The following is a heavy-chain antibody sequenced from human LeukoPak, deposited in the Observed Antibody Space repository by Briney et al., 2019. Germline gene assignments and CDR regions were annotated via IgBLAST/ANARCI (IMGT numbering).Heavy chain of an antibody. CDR2: IYYSGST. D-gene: IGHD2-2*01. J-gene: IGHJ4*02. Sequence: TLSLTCTVSGGSTSSSSYYWGWIRQPPGKGLEWIGYIYYSGSTYYNPSLKSRVTISVDTSKNQFSLKLSSVTAADTAVYYCARGPRKYQLRYIDYWGQGTLVTVSS. V-gene: IGHV4-31*03. CDR3: ARGPRKYQLRYIDY. CDR1: GGSTSSSSYY.